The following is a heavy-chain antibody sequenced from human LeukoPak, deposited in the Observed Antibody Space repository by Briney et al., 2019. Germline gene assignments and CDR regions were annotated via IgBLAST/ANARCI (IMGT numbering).Heavy chain of an antibody. CDR2: IKQDGSEK. CDR1: GFTFSSNW. V-gene: IGHV3-7*01. D-gene: IGHD2-15*01. Sequence: PGGSLRLSCAASGFTFSSNWMTWVRQAPGKGLEWVANIKQDGSEKYYVDSVKGRFTISRDNAKNSLYLQMNSLRVEDTAVYHCARDYSIDVWGQGTMVTVSS. J-gene: IGHJ3*01. CDR3: ARDYSIDV.